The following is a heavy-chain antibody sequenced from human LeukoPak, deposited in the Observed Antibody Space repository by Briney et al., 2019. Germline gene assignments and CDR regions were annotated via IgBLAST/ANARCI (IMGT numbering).Heavy chain of an antibody. D-gene: IGHD1-1*01. J-gene: IGHJ6*02. V-gene: IGHV3-74*01. CDR1: GLTFNNYW. CDR2: INNDGSSA. CDR3: ARRGTGHGMDV. Sequence: GGSLRLSCAASGLTFNNYWIHWVRQVPGRGLVWVSRINNDGSSASYVDSVKGRFTISRDNAKNTLFLQMNSLRAEDTAVYYCARRGTGHGMDVWGQGTTVIVTS.